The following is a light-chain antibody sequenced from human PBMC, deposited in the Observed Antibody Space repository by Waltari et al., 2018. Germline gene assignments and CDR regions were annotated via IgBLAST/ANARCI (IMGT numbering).Light chain of an antibody. V-gene: IGLV4-69*02. Sequence: QLALTQSPSASASLGPAVNLPCTLSRAHSSSLVAWHQQRPEKGPRYLMKINSDGSHSKGDEIPDRFSGSSSGAERYLTISSLQSEDEADYFCQTGGHGTWVFGGGTKLTVL. J-gene: IGLJ3*02. CDR1: RAHSSSL. CDR2: INSDGSH. CDR3: QTGGHGTWV.